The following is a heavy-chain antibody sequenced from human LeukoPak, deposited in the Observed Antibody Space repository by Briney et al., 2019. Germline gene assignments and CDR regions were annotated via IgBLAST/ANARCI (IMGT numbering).Heavy chain of an antibody. V-gene: IGHV3-48*01. Sequence: PGGSLRLSCAASGFTFSSYSMNWVRQAPGKGLEWVSYISSSSSTIYYADSVKGRFTISRDNAKNSLYLQMNSLRAEDTAVYYCARVYCSGGSCSTGDYFDYWGQGNLVTVSS. J-gene: IGHJ4*02. CDR2: ISSSSSTI. D-gene: IGHD2-15*01. CDR1: GFTFSSYS. CDR3: ARVYCSGGSCSTGDYFDY.